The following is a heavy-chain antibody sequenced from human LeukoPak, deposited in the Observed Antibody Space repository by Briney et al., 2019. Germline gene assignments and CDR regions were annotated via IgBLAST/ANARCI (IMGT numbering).Heavy chain of an antibody. Sequence: GGSLRLSCVASGFTFSSYWMNWVRRAPGKGLEWVSSISSSSSYIYYADSVKGRFTISRDNANNSLYLQMNSLRAEDTTVYYCARGDSGGMDYWGQGTLVTVSS. V-gene: IGHV3-21*01. CDR2: ISSSSSYI. CDR1: GFTFSSYW. CDR3: ARGDSGGMDY. D-gene: IGHD3-16*01. J-gene: IGHJ4*02.